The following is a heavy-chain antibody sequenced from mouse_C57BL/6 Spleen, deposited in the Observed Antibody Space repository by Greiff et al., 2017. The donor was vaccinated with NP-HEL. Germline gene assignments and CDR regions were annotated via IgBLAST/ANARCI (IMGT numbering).Heavy chain of an antibody. CDR2: IDPETGGT. CDR1: GYTFTDYE. CDR3: TTYYSNPD. J-gene: IGHJ2*01. V-gene: IGHV1-15*01. D-gene: IGHD2-5*01. Sequence: QVHVKQSGAELVRPGASVTLSCKASGYTFTDYEMHWVKQTPVHGLEWIGAIDPETGGTAYNQKFKGKAILTADKSSSTAYMELRSLTSEDSAVYYCTTYYSNPDWGQGTTLTVSS.